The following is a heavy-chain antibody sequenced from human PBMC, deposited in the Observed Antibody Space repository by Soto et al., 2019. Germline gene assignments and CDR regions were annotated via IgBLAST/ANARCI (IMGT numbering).Heavy chain of an antibody. V-gene: IGHV3-23*01. J-gene: IGHJ4*02. CDR2: ISGSGGST. CDR1: GFTFSSYA. Sequence: EVQLLESGGGLVQPGGSLRLSCAASGFTFSSYAMSWVRQAPGKGLEWVSAISGSGGSTYYADSVKGRFTISRDNSKNTLYLQMNSLRAEDTAVYYCATYYDSSGPPRSYYLDNWGQGTRVTVSS. D-gene: IGHD3-22*01. CDR3: ATYYDSSGPPRSYYLDN.